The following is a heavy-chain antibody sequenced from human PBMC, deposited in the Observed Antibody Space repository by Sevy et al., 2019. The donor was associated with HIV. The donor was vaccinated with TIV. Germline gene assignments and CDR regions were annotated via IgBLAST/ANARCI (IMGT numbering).Heavy chain of an antibody. D-gene: IGHD3-22*01. V-gene: IGHV3-30-3*01. J-gene: IGHJ4*02. Sequence: GGSLRLSCAASGFTFSSYAMHWVRQAPGKGLEWVAVISYDGSNKYYADSVKGRFTISRDNSKNTLYLQMNSLRAEDTAVYYCARETVPITRIVVVPYTDFDYWGQGTLVTVSS. CDR2: ISYDGSNK. CDR1: GFTFSSYA. CDR3: ARETVPITRIVVVPYTDFDY.